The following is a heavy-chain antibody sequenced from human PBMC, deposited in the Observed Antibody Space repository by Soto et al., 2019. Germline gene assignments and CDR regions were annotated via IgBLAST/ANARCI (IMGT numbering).Heavy chain of an antibody. V-gene: IGHV4-59*08. CDR1: GDSIRNLY. J-gene: IGHJ6*03. CDR3: ARQRVSSVRYFSGGSCYSGHHSQQYFMDV. Sequence: SETLSLTCSVSGDSIRNLYWSWIRQPLGKGLEWIGYIYRGGSTKYNPSLKSRLTMSADTSKNQFSLKLTSVTAADTAVYYCARQRVSSVRYFSGGSCYSGHHSQQYFMDVWGKGTTVTVSS. D-gene: IGHD2-15*01. CDR2: IYRGGST.